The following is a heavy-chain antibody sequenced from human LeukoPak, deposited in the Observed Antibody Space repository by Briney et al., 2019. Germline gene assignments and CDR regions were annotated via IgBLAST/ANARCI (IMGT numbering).Heavy chain of an antibody. V-gene: IGHV4-30-4*01. J-gene: IGHJ1*01. D-gene: IGHD6-13*01. Sequence: SQTLSLTCTVSGGSISSGDYYWSWIRQPPGKGLEWIGYIYYSGSTYYNPSLKSRVTISVDTSKNQFSLKLSSVTAADTAVYYCASIYPGSSWYFYFQHWGQGTLVTVSS. CDR1: GGSISSGDYY. CDR3: ASIYPGSSWYFYFQH. CDR2: IYYSGST.